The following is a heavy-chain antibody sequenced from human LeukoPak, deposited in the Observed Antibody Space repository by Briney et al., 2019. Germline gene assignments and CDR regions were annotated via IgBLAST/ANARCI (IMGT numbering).Heavy chain of an antibody. V-gene: IGHV3-21*01. CDR2: ISSSSSYI. CDR3: ARADRGYYDSSGYYLHDY. CDR1: GFTFSSYS. Sequence: GGSLRLSCAASGFTFSSYSMNWVRQAPGKGLEWVSSISSSSSYIYYADSVKGRLTISRDNAKNSLYLQMNSLRAEDTAVYYCARADRGYYDSSGYYLHDYWGQGTLVTVSS. J-gene: IGHJ4*02. D-gene: IGHD3-22*01.